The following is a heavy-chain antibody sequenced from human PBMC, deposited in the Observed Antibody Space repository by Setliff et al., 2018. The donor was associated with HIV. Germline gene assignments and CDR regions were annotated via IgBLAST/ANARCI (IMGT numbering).Heavy chain of an antibody. CDR3: ARGNNDLESFDY. CDR2: IYASGKT. Sequence: PSETLSLPCNVSGDSLNTYYWSWIRQSGGKGLEWIGRIYASGKTTFNPPLKSRVRMSVDTSKNQFSRKLTAVTASDTAVYYCARGNNDLESFDYWGQGALVTVSS. CDR1: GDSLNTYY. D-gene: IGHD3-3*01. V-gene: IGHV4-4*07. J-gene: IGHJ4*02.